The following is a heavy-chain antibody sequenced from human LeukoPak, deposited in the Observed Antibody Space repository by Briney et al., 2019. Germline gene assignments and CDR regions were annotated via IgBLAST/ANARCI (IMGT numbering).Heavy chain of an antibody. D-gene: IGHD6-13*01. J-gene: IGHJ4*02. V-gene: IGHV3-7*01. CDR3: ARDKSVAAADTGSLFDR. CDR1: GFTFSSYW. Sequence: QPGGSLRLSCAASGFTFSSYWMSWVRQAPGKGLEWVANIKQDGSESYYVDSVKGRFTISRDNAKNSLYLQMNSLRVEDTAVYYCARDKSVAAADTGSLFDRWGQGTLVTVSS. CDR2: IKQDGSES.